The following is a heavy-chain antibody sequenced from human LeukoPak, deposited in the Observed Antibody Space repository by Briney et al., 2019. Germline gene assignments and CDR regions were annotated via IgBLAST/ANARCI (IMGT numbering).Heavy chain of an antibody. CDR1: EFTFSIYG. Sequence: PGGSLRLSCAASEFTFSIYGMHWVRQAPGKGLEWVAVISFDGGNKVYADSVKSRVTISRDNSKNTLSLQMNSLRAEDTAVYYCAKEKGSGSYYNYQYGMDVWGQGTTVTVSS. CDR3: AKEKGSGSYYNYQYGMDV. CDR2: ISFDGGNK. V-gene: IGHV3-30*18. J-gene: IGHJ6*02. D-gene: IGHD3-10*01.